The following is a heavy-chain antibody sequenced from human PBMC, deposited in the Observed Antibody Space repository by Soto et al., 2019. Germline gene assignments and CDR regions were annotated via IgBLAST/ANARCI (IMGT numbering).Heavy chain of an antibody. D-gene: IGHD6-13*01. Sequence: PGGSLRLSCAASGFTFSDYYMSWIRQAPGKRLEWVSYISSSSSYTNYADSVKGRFTISRDNAKNSLYLQMNSLRAEDTAVYYCARDLRGYSSSWYTGPDPWGQGTLVTVSS. CDR1: GFTFSDYY. CDR3: ARDLRGYSSSWYTGPDP. CDR2: ISSSSSYT. J-gene: IGHJ5*02. V-gene: IGHV3-11*06.